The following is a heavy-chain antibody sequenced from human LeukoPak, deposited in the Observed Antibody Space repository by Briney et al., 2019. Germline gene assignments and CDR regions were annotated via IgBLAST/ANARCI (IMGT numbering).Heavy chain of an antibody. CDR2: IAILDDT. CDR1: GFAFSDYD. CDR3: ARGGLGAVRGLYTTFDV. D-gene: IGHD3-10*01. J-gene: IGHJ3*01. Sequence: GGSLRLSCAASGFAFSDYDMHWVRQPTEGRLEWVSAIAILDDTYYSDSVKGRFTASRENAERSLYLQVDDLRVGDTAVCFCARGGLGAVRGLYTTFDVWGQGTRVTVSS. V-gene: IGHV3-13*04.